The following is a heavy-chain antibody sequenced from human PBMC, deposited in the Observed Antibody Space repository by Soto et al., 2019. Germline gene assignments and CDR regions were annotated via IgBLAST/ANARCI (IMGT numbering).Heavy chain of an antibody. J-gene: IGHJ6*02. CDR1: GASISSGAYY. D-gene: IGHD3-10*01. Sequence: QVQLQEWGPGLVKPSQTLSLTCTVSGASISSGAYYWSWIRQHPEKGLEWIGYIYYSGSTYYNPSLKSRVTISIDTSKKQFSLKLSSVTAADTAVYYWARDRGAIHYYGMDVWGQGTTVTVSS. CDR3: ARDRGAIHYYGMDV. V-gene: IGHV4-31*03. CDR2: IYYSGST.